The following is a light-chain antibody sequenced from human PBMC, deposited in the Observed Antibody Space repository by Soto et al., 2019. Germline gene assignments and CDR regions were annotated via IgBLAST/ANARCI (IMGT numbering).Light chain of an antibody. V-gene: IGLV1-47*02. CDR1: TSNIGSNY. Sequence: QSVLTQPPSASGNPGQTISLSCSVSTSNIGSNYVYWYQQLPGTAPKLLIYSHNERPSGVPDRFSGSKSGTSASLAISWLRSEDEADYYCASWDDSLSGLVFGGGTKRTVL. CDR2: SHN. J-gene: IGLJ2*01. CDR3: ASWDDSLSGLV.